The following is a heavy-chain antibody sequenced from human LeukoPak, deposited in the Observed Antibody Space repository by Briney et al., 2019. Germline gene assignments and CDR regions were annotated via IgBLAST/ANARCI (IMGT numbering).Heavy chain of an antibody. V-gene: IGHV3-48*02. CDR1: GCAFNTYS. D-gene: IGHD4-11*01. J-gene: IGHJ4*02. Sequence: PGGALRLSCAASGCAFNTYSMTWVRQAPGKGLEWVGYISSSGSPIYYGDSVKGRFTISRDNAKHSLYLQMNSLRDEDTAVSYCARDHYSRNDYWGQGTLVTVSS. CDR2: ISSSGSPI. CDR3: ARDHYSRNDY.